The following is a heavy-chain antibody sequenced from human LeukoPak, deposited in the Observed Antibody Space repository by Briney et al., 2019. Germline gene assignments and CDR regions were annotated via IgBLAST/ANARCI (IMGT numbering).Heavy chain of an antibody. CDR1: GRSFSGYY. CDR2: INHSGST. CDR3: ARGDTAMVPDAFDI. V-gene: IGHV4-34*01. D-gene: IGHD5-18*01. J-gene: IGHJ3*02. Sequence: SETLSLTCAGYGRSFSGYYWSWIRQPPGKGPESISEINHSGSTNYNPSLKSRVTISVDTSKNQFSLKLSSVTAADTAVYYCARGDTAMVPDAFDIWGQGTMVTVSS.